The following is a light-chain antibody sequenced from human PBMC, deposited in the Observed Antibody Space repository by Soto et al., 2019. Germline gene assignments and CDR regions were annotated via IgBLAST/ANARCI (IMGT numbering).Light chain of an antibody. J-gene: IGKJ3*01. CDR1: QDITNY. CDR2: DAS. V-gene: IGKV1-33*01. Sequence: DIQLTQSPSSLSASVGDRVTITCQASQDITNYLNWYQQKPGKAPKLLIYDASNLETGVPSRFSGSGSGTDFTFTISSLLPEDIATYYCQQYDNLPSFGPGTQVDIK. CDR3: QQYDNLPS.